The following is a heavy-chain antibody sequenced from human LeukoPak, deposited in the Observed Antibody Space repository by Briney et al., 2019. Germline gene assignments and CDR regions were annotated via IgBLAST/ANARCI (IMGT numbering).Heavy chain of an antibody. CDR3: ARDSPSPYYSDI. CDR1: GGTFSSYA. Sequence: ASVKVSCKASGGTFSSYAISWVRQAPGQGLEWMGGIIPIFGTANYAQKFQGRVTITADESTSTAYMELSSLRSGGTAVYYCARDSPSPYYSDIWGQGTMVTVSS. CDR2: IIPIFGTA. J-gene: IGHJ3*02. V-gene: IGHV1-69*13. D-gene: IGHD3-10*01.